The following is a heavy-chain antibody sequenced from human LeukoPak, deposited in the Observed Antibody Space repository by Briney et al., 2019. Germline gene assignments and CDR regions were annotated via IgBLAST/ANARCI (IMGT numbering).Heavy chain of an antibody. CDR3: ARHLMYGDNSDAFDI. CDR1: GSSISSRTHH. Sequence: SETLSLTCTVSGSSISSRTHHWGWIRQPAGKGLEWIGSIYYSGSTYYNPSLKSRVTIFVDTSKNQFSLKLISVTAADTAVYFCARHLMYGDNSDAFDIWGQGIMVTVSS. CDR2: IYYSGST. J-gene: IGHJ3*02. V-gene: IGHV4-39*01. D-gene: IGHD4-17*01.